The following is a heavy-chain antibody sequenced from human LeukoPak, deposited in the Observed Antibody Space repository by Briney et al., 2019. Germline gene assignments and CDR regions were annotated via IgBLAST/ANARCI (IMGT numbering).Heavy chain of an antibody. CDR3: ARAYSSSTNAFDI. CDR1: GGSISSNY. CDR2: IYYSGST. J-gene: IGHJ3*02. V-gene: IGHV4-59*01. D-gene: IGHD6-6*01. Sequence: PSETLSLTCTVSGGSISSNYWSWIRQPPGKGLESIGYIYYSGSTNYNPSLKSRVTISVDTSKNQFSLKLSSVTAADTAVYYCARAYSSSTNAFDIWGQGTMVTVSS.